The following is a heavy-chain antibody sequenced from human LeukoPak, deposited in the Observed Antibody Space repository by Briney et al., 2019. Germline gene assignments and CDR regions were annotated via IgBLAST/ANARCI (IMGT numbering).Heavy chain of an antibody. CDR1: GFTFSSYA. V-gene: IGHV3-30*04. CDR2: ISYDGSNR. D-gene: IGHD3-22*01. J-gene: IGHJ4*02. CDR3: ARDYYYESGGYYSFDY. Sequence: PGGSLRLSCAASGFTFSSYAMHWVRQAPGKGLEWVAVISYDGSNRYYADSVEGRFTISRDNSNNTLYLQMNSLRPEDTAVYYCARDYYYESGGYYSFDYWGQGTLVTVSS.